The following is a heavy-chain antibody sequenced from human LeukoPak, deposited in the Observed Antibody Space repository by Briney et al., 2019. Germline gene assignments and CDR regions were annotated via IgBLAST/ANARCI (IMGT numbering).Heavy chain of an antibody. J-gene: IGHJ5*02. CDR1: GFTFSSYS. D-gene: IGHD5-12*01. V-gene: IGHV3-21*01. Sequence: GGSLRLSCAASGFTFSSYSMNWVRQAPGKGLEWVSSISSSSSYIYYADSVKGRFPISRDNAKNSLYLQMNSLRAEDTAVYYCARGPGNIVATIHAPDWFDPWGQGTLVTVSS. CDR2: ISSSSSYI. CDR3: ARGPGNIVATIHAPDWFDP.